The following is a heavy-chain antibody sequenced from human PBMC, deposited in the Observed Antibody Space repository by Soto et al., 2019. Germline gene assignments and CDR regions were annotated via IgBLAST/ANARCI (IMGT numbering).Heavy chain of an antibody. V-gene: IGHV4-59*01. CDR2: IYYSGST. J-gene: IGHJ6*02. D-gene: IGHD3-3*01. Sequence: SETLSLTCTVSGGSISSYYWSWIRQPPGKGLEWIGYIYYSGSTNYNPSLKSRVTISVDTSKNQFSLKLSSVTAADTAVYYCARSRDSYYDFWSGYYGYGMDVWGQGXTVTVSS. CDR3: ARSRDSYYDFWSGYYGYGMDV. CDR1: GGSISSYY.